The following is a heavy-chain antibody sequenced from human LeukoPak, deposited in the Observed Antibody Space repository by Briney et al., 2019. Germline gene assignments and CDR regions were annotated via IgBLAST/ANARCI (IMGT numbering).Heavy chain of an antibody. CDR3: AKYSSSWLRGYFDY. Sequence: ASVNVSCTASGGTFSSYAISWVRQAPGQGLEWMGGIIPIFGTANYAQKFQGRVTITADESTSTAYMELSSLRSEDTAVYYCAKYSSSWLRGYFDYWGQGTLVTVSS. V-gene: IGHV1-69*13. J-gene: IGHJ4*02. D-gene: IGHD6-13*01. CDR1: GGTFSSYA. CDR2: IIPIFGTA.